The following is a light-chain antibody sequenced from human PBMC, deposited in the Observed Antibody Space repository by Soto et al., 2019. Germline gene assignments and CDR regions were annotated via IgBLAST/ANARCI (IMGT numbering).Light chain of an antibody. CDR2: EVN. V-gene: IGLV2-23*02. Sequence: QSALTQPASVSGSPGQSITISCTGASSDVGSYNLVSWYQQHPGKAPKLVIYEVNKRPSRISNRFSGSKSGNTASLTISGLQAEDEADYYCCLFAGSVVFGGGTKLTVL. J-gene: IGLJ2*01. CDR1: SSDVGSYNL. CDR3: CLFAGSVV.